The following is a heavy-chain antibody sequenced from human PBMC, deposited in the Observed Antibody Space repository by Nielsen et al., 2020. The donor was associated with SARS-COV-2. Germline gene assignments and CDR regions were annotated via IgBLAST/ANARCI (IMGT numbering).Heavy chain of an antibody. CDR1: GFTFSSYW. CDR2: IKQDGSEK. CDR3: ARTSFTPDAFDI. V-gene: IGHV3-7*02. J-gene: IGHJ3*02. Sequence: GESLKISCAASGFTFSSYWMSWVRQAPGKGLEWVANIKQDGSEKYYVDSVKGRFTISRDNAKNSLYLQMNSLRAEDTAVYYCARTSFTPDAFDIWGQGTMVTVSS. D-gene: IGHD2-2*01.